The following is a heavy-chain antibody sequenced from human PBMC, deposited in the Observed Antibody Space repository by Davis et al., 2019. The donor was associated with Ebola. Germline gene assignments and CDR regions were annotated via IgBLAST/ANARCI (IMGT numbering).Heavy chain of an antibody. CDR3: ARGVDYGFDI. J-gene: IGHJ3*02. Sequence: PGGSLRLSCAASGFTLRGSSMNWVRQAPGKGLERVAHISVGTKTTHYADSVKGRFTISRDNVKYSLYLQMNSLTDEDRAVYYCARGVDYGFDIWGQGTMVTVSS. D-gene: IGHD2-21*02. V-gene: IGHV3-48*02. CDR2: ISVGTKTT. CDR1: GFTLRGSS.